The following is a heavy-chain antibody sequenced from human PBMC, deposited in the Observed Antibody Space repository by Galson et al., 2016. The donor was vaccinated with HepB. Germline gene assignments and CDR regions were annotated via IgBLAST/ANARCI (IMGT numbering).Heavy chain of an antibody. CDR3: AAGPPYRGGWRAWGDQYGMHV. CDR1: GFTFSNTA. Sequence: SLRLSCAASGFTFSNTATNWVRQAPGKGLEWVSSISESGGNTYYADSVKGRLTISRDNSKNTVFLQMKSLRAEDTALYYWAAGPPYRGGWRAWGDQYGMHVCGQGTTVTGSS. J-gene: IGHJ6*02. D-gene: IGHD6-19*01. V-gene: IGHV3-23*01. CDR2: ISESGGNT.